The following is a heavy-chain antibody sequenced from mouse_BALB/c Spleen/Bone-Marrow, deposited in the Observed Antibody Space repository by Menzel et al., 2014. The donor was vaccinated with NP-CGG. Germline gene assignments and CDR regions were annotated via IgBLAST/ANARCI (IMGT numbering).Heavy chain of an antibody. CDR2: INPSNGRT. V-gene: IGHV1S81*02. CDR3: ARGAFDY. CDR1: GCTFTSYW. Sequence: QVHLQQPGAELVKPGASVKLSCKASGCTFTSYWMHWVKQRPGQGLEWIGEINPSNGRTNYNEKFKSKATLTVDKSSSTAYMQLSSLTSEDSAVYYCARGAFDYWGQGTTLTVSS. J-gene: IGHJ2*01.